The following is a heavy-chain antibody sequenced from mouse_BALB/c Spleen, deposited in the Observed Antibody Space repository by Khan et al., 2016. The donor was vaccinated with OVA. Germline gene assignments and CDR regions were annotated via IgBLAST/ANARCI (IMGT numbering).Heavy chain of an antibody. J-gene: IGHJ3*01. Sequence: IQLVQSGPDLMKPGASLKISCKASGYSFTSYYIHWVMQSPGKSLEWIGYIDPFSGGTTYNQKFKGKATLTVDKSSSTAYIHLSNLTSEDSAVYYCTRNGYVAWFTYWGQGTLVTVSA. CDR1: GYSFTSYY. D-gene: IGHD2-2*01. CDR2: IDPFSGGT. CDR3: TRNGYVAWFTY. V-gene: IGHV1S135*01.